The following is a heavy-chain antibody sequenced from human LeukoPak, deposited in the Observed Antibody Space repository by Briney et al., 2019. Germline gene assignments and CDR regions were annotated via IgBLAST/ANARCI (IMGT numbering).Heavy chain of an antibody. CDR1: GYTFTSYG. CDR3: ARVPQWGFGESYFDY. CDR2: ISAYNGNT. Sequence: ASVKVSCKASGYTFTSYGISWVRQAPRQGLEWMGWISAYNGNTNYAQKLQGRVTMTTDTSTSTAYMELRSLRSDDTAVYYCARVPQWGFGESYFDYWGQGTLVTVS. V-gene: IGHV1-18*01. D-gene: IGHD3-10*01. J-gene: IGHJ4*02.